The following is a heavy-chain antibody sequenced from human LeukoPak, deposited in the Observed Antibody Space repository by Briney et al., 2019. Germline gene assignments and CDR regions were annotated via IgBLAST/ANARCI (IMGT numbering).Heavy chain of an antibody. J-gene: IGHJ6*02. V-gene: IGHV3-33*08. CDR2: IWDGGSNK. Sequence: GGSLRLSCAASGFTFSSYGMHWVRQAPGKGLEWVAVIWDGGSNKYYADSVKGRFTISRDNSKNTLYLQMNSLRAEDTAVYYCARVGGVHTAMVPHWYYGMDVWGQGTTVTVSS. CDR3: ARVGGVHTAMVPHWYYGMDV. CDR1: GFTFSSYG. D-gene: IGHD5-18*01.